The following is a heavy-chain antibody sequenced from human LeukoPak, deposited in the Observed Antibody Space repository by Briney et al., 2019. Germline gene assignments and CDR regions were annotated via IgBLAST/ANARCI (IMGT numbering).Heavy chain of an antibody. CDR3: ARDSDNNSIDY. CDR2: INPSGGYT. D-gene: IGHD1-1*01. V-gene: IGHV1-46*01. Sequence: GESLKISCKGSGYTFTSYHIHWVRQAPGQGLEWMGIINPSGGYTPHAQKFQGRVTMTKDTSTSTVYMELSSLRAEDTAVYYCARDSDNNSIDYWGQGTLVTVSS. J-gene: IGHJ4*02. CDR1: GYTFTSYH.